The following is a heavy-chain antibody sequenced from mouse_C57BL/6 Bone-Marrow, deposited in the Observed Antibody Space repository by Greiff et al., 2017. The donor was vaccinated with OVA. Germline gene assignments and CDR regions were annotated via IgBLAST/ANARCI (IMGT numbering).Heavy chain of an antibody. Sequence: QVQLKQPGAELVKPGASVKMSCKASGYTFTSYWITWVKQRPGQGLEWIGDIYPGSGSTNYNEKFKSKATLTVDTSSSTAYMQLSSLTSEDSAVYYCARPSRSGRYFDYWGQGTTLTVSS. CDR3: ARPSRSGRYFDY. CDR1: GYTFTSYW. CDR2: IYPGSGST. D-gene: IGHD3-2*02. V-gene: IGHV1-55*01. J-gene: IGHJ2*01.